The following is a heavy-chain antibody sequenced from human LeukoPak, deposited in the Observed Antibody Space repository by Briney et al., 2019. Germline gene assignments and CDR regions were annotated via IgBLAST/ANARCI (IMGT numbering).Heavy chain of an antibody. CDR1: GFTFSSYS. V-gene: IGHV3-20*04. J-gene: IGHJ6*03. D-gene: IGHD2/OR15-2a*01. Sequence: GGSLRLSCAASGFTFSSYSMNWVRQAPGKGLEWVSGINWNGGSTGYADSVKGRFTISRDNAKNSLYLQMNSLRAEDTALYYCARAFPPGYYYYYMDVWGKGTTVTVSS. CDR2: INWNGGST. CDR3: ARAFPPGYYYYYMDV.